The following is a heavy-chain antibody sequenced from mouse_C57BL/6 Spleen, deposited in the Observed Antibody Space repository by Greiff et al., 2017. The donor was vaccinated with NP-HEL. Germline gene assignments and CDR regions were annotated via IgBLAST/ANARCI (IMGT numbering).Heavy chain of an antibody. CDR3: ARNDYDDEYYFDY. D-gene: IGHD2-4*01. CDR2: INPNNGGT. Sequence: EVQLQQSGPELVKPGASVKISCKASGYTFTDYYMNWVKQSHGKSLEWIGDINPNNGGTSYNQKFKGKATLTVDKSSSTAYMELRSLTSEDSAVYYCARNDYDDEYYFDYWGQGTTLTVSS. V-gene: IGHV1-26*01. CDR1: GYTFTDYY. J-gene: IGHJ2*01.